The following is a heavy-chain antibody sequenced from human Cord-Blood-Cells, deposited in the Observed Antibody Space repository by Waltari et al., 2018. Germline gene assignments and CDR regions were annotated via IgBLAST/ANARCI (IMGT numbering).Heavy chain of an antibody. J-gene: IGHJ3*02. CDR3: ARGIGGSSAFDI. V-gene: IGHV1-2*04. CDR2: INPKGGGT. D-gene: IGHD3-16*01. CDR1: VYTFTGYY. Sequence: QVQLVQSGTAVKKPGASVKVSCKAVVYTFTGYYMHLLRQAPGQGLECMGWINPKGGGTNYAQKFLGWVTMTRDTSISTAYMELSRLRSDDTAVYYCARGIGGSSAFDIWGQGTMVTVSS.